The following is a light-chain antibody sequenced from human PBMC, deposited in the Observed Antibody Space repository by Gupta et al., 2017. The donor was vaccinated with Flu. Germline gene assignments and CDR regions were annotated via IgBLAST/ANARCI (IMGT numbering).Light chain of an antibody. J-gene: IGKJ3*01. Sequence: ATLSCRASQSVSNNYLAWYQQKPGQAPRLLIYGAYHRAAGIPDRFSGSGSGTDFILTNSRLEPEDFAVYYCQQYVTSPPGVTFGPGTKVDVK. CDR1: QSVSNNY. CDR2: GAY. CDR3: QQYVTSPPGVT. V-gene: IGKV3-20*01.